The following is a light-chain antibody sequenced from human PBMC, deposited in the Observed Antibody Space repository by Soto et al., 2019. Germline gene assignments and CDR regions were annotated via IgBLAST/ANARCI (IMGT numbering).Light chain of an antibody. V-gene: IGKV3-11*01. J-gene: IGKJ3*01. CDR1: QSVSSY. CDR3: HQRINWPPVFT. Sequence: EIVLTQSPATLSLSPGERATLSCRASQSVSSYLAWYQQKPGQAPRLLIYDASNRATGIPARFSGSGSGTDFTLTISSLEPEDFAVYYGHQRINWPPVFTFGPGTKVDIK. CDR2: DAS.